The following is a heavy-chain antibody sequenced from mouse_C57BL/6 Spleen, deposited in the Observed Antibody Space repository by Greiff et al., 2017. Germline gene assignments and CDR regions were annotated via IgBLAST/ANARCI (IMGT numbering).Heavy chain of an antibody. J-gene: IGHJ1*03. CDR3: ARERIYYGNYEGSWYFDV. CDR2: ISDGGSYT. Sequence: DVHLVESGGGLVKPGGSLKLSCAASGFTFSSYAMSWVRQTPEKRLEWVATISDGGSYTYYPDNVKGRFTISRDNAKNNLYLQMSHLKSEDTAMYYCARERIYYGNYEGSWYFDVWGTGTTVTVSS. V-gene: IGHV5-4*01. CDR1: GFTFSSYA. D-gene: IGHD2-1*01.